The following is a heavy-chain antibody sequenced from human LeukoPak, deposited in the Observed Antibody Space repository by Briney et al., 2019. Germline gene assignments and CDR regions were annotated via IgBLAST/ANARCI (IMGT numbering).Heavy chain of an antibody. Sequence: SETLSLTCGVSGGSISGTNWWSWVRQPPGQGLEWIGEISLRGLTNYNPSLRSRPTMSLDESKNQVSLNLTSVTAADTAVYYCASVNRGWFGVGEYWGQGTLVTVSS. CDR1: GGSISGTNW. D-gene: IGHD3-10*01. V-gene: IGHV4-4*02. CDR3: ASVNRGWFGVGEY. CDR2: ISLRGLT. J-gene: IGHJ4*02.